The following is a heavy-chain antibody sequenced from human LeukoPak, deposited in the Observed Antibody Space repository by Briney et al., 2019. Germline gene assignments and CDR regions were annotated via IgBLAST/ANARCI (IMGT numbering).Heavy chain of an antibody. D-gene: IGHD2-2*01. Sequence: AASVKVSCKASGGTFSSYAISWVRQAPGQGLEWMGRIIPILGIANYAQKFQGRVTITADKSTSTAYMELSSLRSEDTAVYYCARVRDCSSTSCRDAFDIWGQGTMVTVSS. V-gene: IGHV1-69*04. CDR2: IIPILGIA. J-gene: IGHJ3*02. CDR3: ARVRDCSSTSCRDAFDI. CDR1: GGTFSSYA.